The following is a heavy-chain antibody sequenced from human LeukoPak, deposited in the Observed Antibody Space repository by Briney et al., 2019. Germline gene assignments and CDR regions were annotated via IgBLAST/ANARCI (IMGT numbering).Heavy chain of an antibody. D-gene: IGHD3-22*01. CDR2: IFGSGKT. Sequence: KTSETLSLTCAVSGGSINSGDYYCSWIRQPAGKGLEWIGRIFGSGKTNYSPSLKTRVTISIDTSKNQFSLRLTSVTAADTAVYYCARGYDSRGYMRLGFDYWGQGTLATVSS. CDR3: ARGYDSRGYMRLGFDY. CDR1: GGSINSGDYY. J-gene: IGHJ4*02. V-gene: IGHV4-61*02.